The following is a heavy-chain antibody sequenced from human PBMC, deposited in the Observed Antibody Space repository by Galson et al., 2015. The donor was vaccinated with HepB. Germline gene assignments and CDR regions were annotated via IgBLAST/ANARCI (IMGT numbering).Heavy chain of an antibody. J-gene: IGHJ5*02. CDR2: IVVGSGNT. D-gene: IGHD3-22*01. CDR3: AADRPYYDSSGYEPQYNWFDP. Sequence: SVKVSCKASGFTFTSSAVQWVRQARGQRLEWIGWIVVGSGNTNYAQKFQERVTITRDMSTSTAYMELSSLRSEDTAVYYCAADRPYYDSSGYEPQYNWFDPWGQGTLVTVSS. CDR1: GFTFTSSA. V-gene: IGHV1-58*01.